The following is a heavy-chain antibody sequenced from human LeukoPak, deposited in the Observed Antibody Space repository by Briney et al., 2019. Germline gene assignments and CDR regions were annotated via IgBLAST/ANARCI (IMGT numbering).Heavy chain of an antibody. V-gene: IGHV3-74*01. CDR2: ISSDGRST. CDR3: SRERYCIGRGCFLHVFEH. CDR1: GFTFSLYW. J-gene: IGHJ4*02. Sequence: GGSLRLSCAASGFTFSLYWMHWVRQAPGTGLEWVSRISSDGRSTIYADSVKGRFTISRDNAKNTLYLQMNSLRAEDTAVYFCSRERYCIGRGCFLHVFEHWGQGTLVTVSS. D-gene: IGHD2-15*01.